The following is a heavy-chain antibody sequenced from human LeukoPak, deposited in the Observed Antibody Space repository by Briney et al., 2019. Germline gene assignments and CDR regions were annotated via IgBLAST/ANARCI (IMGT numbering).Heavy chain of an antibody. J-gene: IGHJ3*02. D-gene: IGHD4-23*01. Sequence: PSETLSLTCNVSGGSISGYHWSWIRQPPGKGLEWLGYIYYSGSSNYNPSLKSRVTISVDTSKNQFSLKLSSVTAADTAVYYCARLFPTTVDPGHAFDIWGQGTRVTVSS. CDR3: ARLFPTTVDPGHAFDI. CDR2: IYYSGSS. CDR1: GGSISGYH. V-gene: IGHV4-59*12.